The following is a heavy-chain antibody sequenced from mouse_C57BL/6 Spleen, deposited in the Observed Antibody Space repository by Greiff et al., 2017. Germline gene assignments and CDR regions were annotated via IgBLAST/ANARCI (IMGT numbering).Heavy chain of an antibody. J-gene: IGHJ2*01. CDR2: ISSGGSYT. Sequence: EVQRVESGGDLVKPGGSLKLSCAASGFTFSSYGMSWVRQTPDKRLEWVATISSGGSYTYYPDSVKGRFTISRDNAKNTLYLQMSSLKSEDTAMYYCARHETTVAPFDYWGQGTTLTVSS. V-gene: IGHV5-6*01. CDR3: ARHETTVAPFDY. CDR1: GFTFSSYG. D-gene: IGHD1-1*01.